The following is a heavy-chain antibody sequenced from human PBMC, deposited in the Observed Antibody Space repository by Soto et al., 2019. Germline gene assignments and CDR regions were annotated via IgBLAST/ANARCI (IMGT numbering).Heavy chain of an antibody. CDR2: ITADNDNT. D-gene: IGHD2-21*02. Sequence: ASGKGSCTASGYTFTSYGLNWGRQAPGQGLEWMGWITADNDNTNYAQKVQGRAILTIDTSTTTGYMERRSPRADDPAGYYWASEQIQSDVDEWGQGNLVTV. CDR3: ASEQIQSDVDE. J-gene: IGHJ4*02. CDR1: GYTFTSYG. V-gene: IGHV1-18*04.